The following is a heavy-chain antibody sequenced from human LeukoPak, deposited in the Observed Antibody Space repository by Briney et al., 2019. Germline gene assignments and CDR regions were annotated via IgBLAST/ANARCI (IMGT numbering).Heavy chain of an antibody. CDR2: ISAYNGNT. CDR1: GYTFTSYG. V-gene: IGHV1-18*01. CDR3: ARGLAYSSGQYYFDY. D-gene: IGHD6-19*01. J-gene: IGHJ4*02. Sequence: ASVKVSCKASGYTFTSYGISWVRQAPGQGLEWMGWISAYNGNTNYAQKLQGRVTMTTDTSTSTAHMELRSLRSDDTAVYYCARGLAYSSGQYYFDYWGQGTLVTVSS.